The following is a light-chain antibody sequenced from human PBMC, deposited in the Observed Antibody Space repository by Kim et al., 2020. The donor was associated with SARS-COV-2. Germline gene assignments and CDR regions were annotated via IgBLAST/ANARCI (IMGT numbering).Light chain of an antibody. Sequence: PGESATLSCRASQSVSRSYLAWYQQKPGQAPRLLIYGASSRATGIPDRFSGSGSGTDFTLTISRLEPEDFAEYYCQQYGSSPRLSLGGGTKVDIK. CDR2: GAS. J-gene: IGKJ4*01. CDR3: QQYGSSPRLS. CDR1: QSVSRSY. V-gene: IGKV3-20*01.